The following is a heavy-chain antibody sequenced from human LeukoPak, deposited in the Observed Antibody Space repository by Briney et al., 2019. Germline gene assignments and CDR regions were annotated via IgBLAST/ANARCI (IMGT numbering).Heavy chain of an antibody. J-gene: IGHJ2*01. Sequence: SETLSLTCTVSDGSITNYYWSWIRQPPGKGLEWIGHIYYSGSTNYNPSLKSRVTISLDTSKKQFSLNLSSVTAADTAVYYCARVYYSNSYDYWYFDLWGRGTLVTVSS. CDR2: IYYSGST. CDR3: ARVYYSNSYDYWYFDL. D-gene: IGHD6-13*01. CDR1: DGSITNYY. V-gene: IGHV4-59*01.